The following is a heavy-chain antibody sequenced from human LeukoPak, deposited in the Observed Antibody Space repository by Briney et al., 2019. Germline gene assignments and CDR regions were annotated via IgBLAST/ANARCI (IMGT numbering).Heavy chain of an antibody. V-gene: IGHV4-39*07. D-gene: IGHD3-22*01. Sequence: PSETLSLTCTVSGGSISSSSYYWGWIRQPPGKGLEWIGSIYYSGSTYYNPSLKSRVTISVDTSKNQFSLKLSSVTAADTAVYYCARDQPPTYYYDSSGYYDWFDPWGQGTLVTVSS. CDR2: IYYSGST. J-gene: IGHJ5*02. CDR1: GGSISSSSYY. CDR3: ARDQPPTYYYDSSGYYDWFDP.